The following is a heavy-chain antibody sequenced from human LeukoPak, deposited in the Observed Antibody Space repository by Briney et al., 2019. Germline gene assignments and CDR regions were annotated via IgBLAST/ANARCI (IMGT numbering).Heavy chain of an antibody. J-gene: IGHJ4*02. CDR1: GFTFSSYW. CDR2: INSDGSST. CDR3: AKDDAGPMRYSSGWYPQSPDY. V-gene: IGHV3-74*01. Sequence: PGGSLRLSCAASGFTFSSYWMHWVRQAPGKGLVWVSRINSDGSSTSYADSVKGRFTISRDNAKNTLYLQMNSLRAEDTAVYYCAKDDAGPMRYSSGWYPQSPDYWGQGTLVTVSS. D-gene: IGHD6-19*01.